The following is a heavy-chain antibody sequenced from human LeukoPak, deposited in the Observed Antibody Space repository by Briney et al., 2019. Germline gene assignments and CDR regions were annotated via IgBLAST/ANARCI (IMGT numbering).Heavy chain of an antibody. J-gene: IGHJ3*02. D-gene: IGHD2-21*02. CDR3: ARVPDRKTYCGGDSYSDAFDI. CDR2: MNPNSGNT. V-gene: IGHV1-8*01. CDR1: GYTFTSYD. Sequence: ASVKVSCKASGYTFTSYDINWVRQATGQGLEWMGWMNPNSGNTGYAQKFQGRVTMTRNTSISTAYMELSSLRSEDTAVYYCARVPDRKTYCGGDSYSDAFDIWGQGTMVTVSS.